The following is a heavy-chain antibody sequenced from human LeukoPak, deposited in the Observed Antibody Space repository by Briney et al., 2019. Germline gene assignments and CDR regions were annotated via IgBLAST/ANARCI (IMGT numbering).Heavy chain of an antibody. Sequence: SETLSLTCTVSGGSISSSSYYWGWIRQPPGKGLEWIGCIYYSGSTYYNPSLKSRVTISVDTSKNQFSLKLSSVTAADTAVYYCARHSPPNWSGYYTPFDYWGQGTLVTVSS. CDR1: GGSISSSSYY. D-gene: IGHD3-3*01. CDR2: IYYSGST. V-gene: IGHV4-39*01. CDR3: ARHSPPNWSGYYTPFDY. J-gene: IGHJ4*02.